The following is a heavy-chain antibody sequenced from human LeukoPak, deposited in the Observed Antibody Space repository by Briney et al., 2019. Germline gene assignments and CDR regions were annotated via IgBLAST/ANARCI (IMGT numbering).Heavy chain of an antibody. CDR1: GFTFSSYG. J-gene: IGHJ5*02. Sequence: GGSLRLSCAASGFTFSSYGMHWVRQAPGKGLEWVAFIRYDGSNKYYADSMKGRFTISRDNSKNTLYLQMNSLRAEDTAVYYCAKDGRYSSSWVSWFDPWGQGTLVTVSS. CDR2: IRYDGSNK. V-gene: IGHV3-30*02. D-gene: IGHD6-13*01. CDR3: AKDGRYSSSWVSWFDP.